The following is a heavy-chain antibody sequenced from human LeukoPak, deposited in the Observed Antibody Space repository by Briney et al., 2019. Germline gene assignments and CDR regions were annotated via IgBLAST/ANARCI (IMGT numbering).Heavy chain of an antibody. CDR3: AGSYSSGWYGGDYAFDI. Sequence: GGSLRLSCAASGFTFSSYAMSWVRQAPGKGLEWVSAISGSGGSTYYADSVKGRFTISRDNSKNTLYLQMNSLRAEDTAVYYCAGSYSSGWYGGDYAFDIWGQGTMVTVSS. V-gene: IGHV3-23*01. J-gene: IGHJ3*02. CDR1: GFTFSSYA. D-gene: IGHD6-19*01. CDR2: ISGSGGST.